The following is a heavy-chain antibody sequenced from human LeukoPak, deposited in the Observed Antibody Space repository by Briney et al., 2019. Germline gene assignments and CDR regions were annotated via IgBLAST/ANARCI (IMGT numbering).Heavy chain of an antibody. CDR3: ARHGSDWTFDY. CDR1: GGXFSSYY. Sequence: PSETLSLTCTVSGGXFSSYYCSWIRQSPGKGLEWIGYIDYSGSTIYNPSLKSQFTISVDTSKNQFSLNLSSVTAADTAVYYCARHGSDWTFDYWGQGTLVTVSS. V-gene: IGHV4-59*08. J-gene: IGHJ4*02. CDR2: IDYSGST. D-gene: IGHD6-19*01.